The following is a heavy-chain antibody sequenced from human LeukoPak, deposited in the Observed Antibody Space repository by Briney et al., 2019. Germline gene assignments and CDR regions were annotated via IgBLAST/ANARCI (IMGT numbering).Heavy chain of an antibody. CDR2: IKQDGSEK. Sequence: GGSLRLSCAASGFTFSSYWMSWVRQAPGKGLEWVANIKQDGSEKYYVDSVKGRFTISRDNAKNSLYLQMNSLRAEDTAVYYCARGPIAAAAYYYYYMDVWGKGTTVTVSS. CDR1: GFTFSSYW. V-gene: IGHV3-7*04. D-gene: IGHD6-13*01. CDR3: ARGPIAAAAYYYYYMDV. J-gene: IGHJ6*03.